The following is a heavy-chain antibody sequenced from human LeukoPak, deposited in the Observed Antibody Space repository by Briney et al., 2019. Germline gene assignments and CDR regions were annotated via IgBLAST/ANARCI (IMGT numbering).Heavy chain of an antibody. J-gene: IGHJ6*04. D-gene: IGHD3-10*01. CDR3: ASSAGITMVRGAYYCYGMDV. V-gene: IGHV1-69*13. CDR1: GYTFTGYY. Sequence: GASVKVSCKASGYTFTGYYMHWVRQAPGQGLEWMGWINPIFGTANYAQKFQGRVTITADESTSTAYMELSSLRSEDTAVYYCASSAGITMVRGAYYCYGMDVWGKGTTVTVSS. CDR2: INPIFGTA.